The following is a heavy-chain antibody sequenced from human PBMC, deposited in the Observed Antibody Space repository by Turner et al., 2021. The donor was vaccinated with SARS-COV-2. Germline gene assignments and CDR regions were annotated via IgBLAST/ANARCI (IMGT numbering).Heavy chain of an antibody. CDR2: ISYDGSNK. CDR3: AKTYNYDSSGYLSAPFDI. D-gene: IGHD3-22*01. J-gene: IGHJ3*02. CDR1: GFTFSNG. Sequence: QVQLVESGGGVVQPGRSLRLSCAASGFTFSNGMYWVRQAPGKGLESVTVISYDGSNKYYADSVKGRFTISRDNSKNTLYLQMHSLRAEDTAVYYCAKTYNYDSSGYLSAPFDIWGQGTMVTVSS. V-gene: IGHV3-30*18.